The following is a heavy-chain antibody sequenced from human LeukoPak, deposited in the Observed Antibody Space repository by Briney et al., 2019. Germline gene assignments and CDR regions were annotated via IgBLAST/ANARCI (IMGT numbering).Heavy chain of an antibody. D-gene: IGHD3-3*01. CDR3: ATDQARAPNYDFWMGNNSLAY. CDR1: GYTLTELS. Sequence: ASVKVSCKVSGYTLTELSMHWVRQAPGKGLEWMGGFDPEDGETIYAQKFQGRVTMTEDTSTDTAYMELSSLRSEDTAVYYCATDQARAPNYDFWMGNNSLAYWGKGTLVTVSS. CDR2: FDPEDGET. V-gene: IGHV1-24*01. J-gene: IGHJ4*02.